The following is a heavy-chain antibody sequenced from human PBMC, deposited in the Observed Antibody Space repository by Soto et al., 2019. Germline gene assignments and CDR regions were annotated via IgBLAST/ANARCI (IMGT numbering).Heavy chain of an antibody. V-gene: IGHV1-69*06. CDR3: ASSSGNNYGVGTNYYFDY. J-gene: IGHJ4*02. CDR1: GGTFSTYS. Sequence: QVQLVQSGAEVKKPGSSVKVSCKTSGGTFSTYSIVWVRQAPGEGLEWMGGIIPIFGTANYAQKFQDRDTITADKSTNTAFMELSSLKSEDTAMYYCASSSGNNYGVGTNYYFDYGGQGTLVTVSS. CDR2: IIPIFGTA. D-gene: IGHD5-18*01.